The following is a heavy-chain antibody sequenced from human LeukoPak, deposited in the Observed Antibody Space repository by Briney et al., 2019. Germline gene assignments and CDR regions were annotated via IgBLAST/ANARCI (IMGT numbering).Heavy chain of an antibody. CDR2: ISSRSSTI. Sequence: GGSLRLSCAASGFTFSSYSMNWVRQAPGKGLAWDSCISSRSSTIYYGDSVKGRFTISRDNAKNSLYLQMNSLRAEDTAVYYWASNRDVGDTFDIWGQGTMVTVSS. CDR1: GFTFSSYS. D-gene: IGHD3-16*01. J-gene: IGHJ3*02. CDR3: ASNRDVGDTFDI. V-gene: IGHV3-48*04.